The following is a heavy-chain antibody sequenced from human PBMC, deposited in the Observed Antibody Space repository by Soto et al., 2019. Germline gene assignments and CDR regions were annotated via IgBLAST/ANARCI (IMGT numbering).Heavy chain of an antibody. Sequence: PGGSLRLSCAASGFTFSSYSMNWVRQAPGKGLEWVSSISSSSSYIYYADSVKGRFTISRDNAKNSLYLQMNSLRAEDTAVYYCARGYEYYDFWSGYQHYYYGMDVWGQGTPVTVYS. CDR1: GFTFSSYS. CDR2: ISSSSSYI. D-gene: IGHD3-3*01. CDR3: ARGYEYYDFWSGYQHYYYGMDV. V-gene: IGHV3-21*01. J-gene: IGHJ6*02.